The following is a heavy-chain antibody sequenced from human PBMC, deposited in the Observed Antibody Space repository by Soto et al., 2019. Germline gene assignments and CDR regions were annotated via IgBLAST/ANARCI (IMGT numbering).Heavy chain of an antibody. CDR3: AKAGHYGSGSYYRTPEHDAFDI. D-gene: IGHD3-10*01. CDR1: GFTFSSYA. V-gene: IGHV3-23*01. CDR2: ISGSGGST. J-gene: IGHJ3*02. Sequence: GGSLRLSCAASGFTFSSYAMSWVRQAPGKGLEWVSAISGSGGSTYYADSVKGRFTISRDNSKNTLYLQMNSLRAEDTAVYYCAKAGHYGSGSYYRTPEHDAFDIWGQGTMVTVSS.